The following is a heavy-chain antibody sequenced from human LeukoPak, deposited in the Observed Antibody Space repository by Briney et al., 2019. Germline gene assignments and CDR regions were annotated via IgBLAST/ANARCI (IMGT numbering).Heavy chain of an antibody. J-gene: IGHJ4*02. D-gene: IGHD3-22*01. CDR3: ARGKDYYDSSGYLDY. V-gene: IGHV1-69*05. Sequence: SVKVSCKASGGTFISYAISWVRQAPGQGLEWMGRIIPIFGTANYAQKFQGRVTITTDESTSTAYMELSSLRSEDTAVYYCARGKDYYDSSGYLDYWGQGTLVTVSS. CDR2: IIPIFGTA. CDR1: GGTFISYA.